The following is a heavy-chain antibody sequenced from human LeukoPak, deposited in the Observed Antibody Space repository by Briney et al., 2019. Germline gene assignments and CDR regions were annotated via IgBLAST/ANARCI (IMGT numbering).Heavy chain of an antibody. V-gene: IGHV1-2*02. CDR3: ATSPPRFYSGSYYTFDY. Sequence: AASVKVSCKASGCTFTGHYMHWVRQAPGQGLEWMGWIDPKSGGTKYAQWFQGRVTMTRDTSINTGYMELSSLTSDDTAVYYCATSPPRFYSGSYYTFDYWGQGTLVTVSS. CDR2: IDPKSGGT. D-gene: IGHD1-26*01. J-gene: IGHJ4*02. CDR1: GCTFTGHY.